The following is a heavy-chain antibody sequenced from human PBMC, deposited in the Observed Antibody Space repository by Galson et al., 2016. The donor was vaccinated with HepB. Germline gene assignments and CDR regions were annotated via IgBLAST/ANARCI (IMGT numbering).Heavy chain of an antibody. CDR1: GFNFNKYS. CDR3: ARDAVMGATRGVFDL. V-gene: IGHV3-21*06. Sequence: SLRLSCATSGFNFNKYSMNWVRQAPGKGLEWVSAISSDSKYIYYADSMKGRFTISRDNAKDSLFLQMNSLTAGDTALYYCARDAVMGATRGVFDLWGHGTLVTVSS. J-gene: IGHJ4*01. CDR2: ISSDSKYI. D-gene: IGHD1-26*01.